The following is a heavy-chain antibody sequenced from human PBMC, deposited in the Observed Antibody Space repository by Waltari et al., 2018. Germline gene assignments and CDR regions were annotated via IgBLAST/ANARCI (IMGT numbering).Heavy chain of an antibody. D-gene: IGHD4-17*01. J-gene: IGHJ3*02. CDR1: GYTFTVHY. V-gene: IGHV1-2*02. CDR3: ARERVYGGNSDAFDI. CDR2: INPNSGGT. Sequence: QVQLVQSGAEVRKPGASVKVSCKASGYTFTVHYMHWVRQAPGQGLEWMGWINPNSGGTKYTQKFKGRVTMTRDTSISTAYMEVSRLKSDDTAVYYCARERVYGGNSDAFDIWVQGTMVTVSS.